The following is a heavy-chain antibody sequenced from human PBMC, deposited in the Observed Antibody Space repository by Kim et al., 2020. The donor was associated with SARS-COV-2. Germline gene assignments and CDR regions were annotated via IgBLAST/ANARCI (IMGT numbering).Heavy chain of an antibody. CDR3: AKGIAAAGPYYYYYGMDV. D-gene: IGHD6-13*01. Sequence: KGRFTISRDNSKNSLYLQMNSLRTEDTALYYCAKGIAAAGPYYYYYGMDVWGQGTTVTVSS. V-gene: IGHV3-43*01. J-gene: IGHJ6*02.